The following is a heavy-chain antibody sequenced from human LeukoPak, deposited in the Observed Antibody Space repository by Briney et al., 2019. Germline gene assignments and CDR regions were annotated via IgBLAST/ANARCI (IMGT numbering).Heavy chain of an antibody. J-gene: IGHJ2*01. V-gene: IGHV1-3*01. CDR1: GYTFTSYA. Sequence: GASVKVSCKASGYTFTSYAMHWVRQAPGQRLEWMGWINAGNGNTKYSQKFQGRVTITRDTSASTAYMELSSLRSDDTAVYYCARDSGSCYDCRYFDLWGRGTLVTVSS. CDR2: INAGNGNT. D-gene: IGHD2-15*01. CDR3: ARDSGSCYDCRYFDL.